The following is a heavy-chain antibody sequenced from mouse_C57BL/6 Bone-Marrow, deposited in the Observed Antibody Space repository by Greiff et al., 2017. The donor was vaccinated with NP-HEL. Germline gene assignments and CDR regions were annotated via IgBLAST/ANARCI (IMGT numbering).Heavy chain of an antibody. CDR3: ERWYYGGDYYAMDY. D-gene: IGHD1-2*01. J-gene: IGHJ4*01. CDR2: IYPGNGDT. Sequence: LQESGAELVRPGASVKMSCKASGYTFTSYNMHWVKQTPRQGLEWIGAIYPGNGDTSYNQKFKGKATLTVDKSSSTAYMQLSSRTSEDSAVYFCERWYYGGDYYAMDYWGQGTSVTVSS. V-gene: IGHV1-12*01. CDR1: GYTFTSYN.